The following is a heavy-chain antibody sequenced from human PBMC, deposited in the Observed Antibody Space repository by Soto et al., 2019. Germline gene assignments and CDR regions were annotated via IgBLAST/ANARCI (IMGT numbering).Heavy chain of an antibody. V-gene: IGHV4-59*01. CDR1: GDSISSYY. Sequence: PSETLSLTCTVSGDSISSYYWTWIRQPPGKGLEWIGYIYYGGITNYNPSLKSRVTISVDTSKNQFSLKLRSVTAADTALYYCARDQCHYDFWSGHSYFGLDVWGQGTTVTVSS. CDR3: ARDQCHYDFWSGHSYFGLDV. D-gene: IGHD3-3*01. CDR2: IYYGGIT. J-gene: IGHJ6*02.